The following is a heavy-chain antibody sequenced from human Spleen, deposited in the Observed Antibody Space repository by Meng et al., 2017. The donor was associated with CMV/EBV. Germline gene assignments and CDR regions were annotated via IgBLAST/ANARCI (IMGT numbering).Heavy chain of an antibody. CDR3: ASSVMAGSYYFDS. CDR1: EVSMSAGGYY. CDR2: IYFRGSS. D-gene: IGHD3-16*01. Sequence: AEVSMSAGGYYWTWIRQHPEKGLEWIGYIYFRGSSYLNPSLKGRLALSVDTSKNQFSLALTSLTAADTAVYYCASSVMAGSYYFDSWGQGILVTVSS. J-gene: IGHJ4*02. V-gene: IGHV4-31*02.